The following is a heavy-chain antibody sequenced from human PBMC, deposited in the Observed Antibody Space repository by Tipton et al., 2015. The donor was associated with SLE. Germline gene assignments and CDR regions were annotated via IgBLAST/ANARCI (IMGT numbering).Heavy chain of an antibody. CDR2: ISYSGST. CDR1: GFSVSNNY. Sequence: GSLRLSCAASGFSVSNNYMSWVRQYPGKGLVWIGEISYSGSTNYNPSLKSRFTISVDKSKNQFPLKLRSVTAADTAVYCCAREVWGTYSYDNWGQGALVTVSS. J-gene: IGHJ4*02. V-gene: IGHV4-4*01. CDR3: AREVWGTYSYDN. D-gene: IGHD7-27*01.